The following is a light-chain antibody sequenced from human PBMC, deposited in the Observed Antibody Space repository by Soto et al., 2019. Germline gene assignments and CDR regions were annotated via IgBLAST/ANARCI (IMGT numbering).Light chain of an antibody. CDR3: QQRDSWPLT. CDR2: DVS. V-gene: IGKV3-11*01. CDR1: QSVSSD. J-gene: IGKJ4*01. Sequence: EIVLTQSPATLSLSPGERATLSCRASQSVSSDLDWYQQKPGQAPRLLIYDVSDRATGVPARFSGSGSGTDFTLTISSLEPEDYAIYYCQQRDSWPLTFGGGTKVEIK.